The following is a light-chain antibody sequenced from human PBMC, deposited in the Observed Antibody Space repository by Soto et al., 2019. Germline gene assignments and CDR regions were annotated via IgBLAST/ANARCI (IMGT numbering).Light chain of an antibody. Sequence: EIVMTQSPATLSVYPGERATLSCRASQSVSSNLAWYQQKPGQVPRLLIYGASTRATGIPARFSGSGSGTEFTLTITSLQSEDFAVYYCQQYDNWPPWTFGQGTKVDIK. CDR2: GAS. CDR3: QQYDNWPPWT. CDR1: QSVSSN. V-gene: IGKV3-15*01. J-gene: IGKJ1*01.